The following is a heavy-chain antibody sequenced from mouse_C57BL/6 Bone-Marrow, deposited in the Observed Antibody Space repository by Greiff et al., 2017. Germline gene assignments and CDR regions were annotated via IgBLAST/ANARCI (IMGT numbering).Heavy chain of an antibody. V-gene: IGHV5-9*01. J-gene: IGHJ4*01. D-gene: IGHD2-5*01. CDR3: ARYYYSNRYYYAMDY. Sequence: DVMLVESGGGLVKPGGSLKLSCAASGFTFSSYTMSWVRQTPEKRLEWVATISGGGGNTYYPDSVKGRFTISRDNAKNTLYLQMSSLRSEDTALYYCARYYYSNRYYYAMDYWGQGTSVTVSS. CDR2: ISGGGGNT. CDR1: GFTFSSYT.